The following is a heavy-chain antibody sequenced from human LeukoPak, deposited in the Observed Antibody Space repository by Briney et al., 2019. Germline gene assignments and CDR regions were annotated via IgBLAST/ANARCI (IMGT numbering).Heavy chain of an antibody. CDR1: GGASTEHA. J-gene: IGHJ6*02. CDR2: ILPILGKT. CDR3: ARPSESGGSVFDPLRLDV. V-gene: IGHV1-69*04. Sequence: SVKVSCKASGGASTEHAITWLRQAPGQGLEWMGRILPILGKTYYAHNFRGRVTITADKSTSTVYMEVSSLRSEDTAMYYCARPSESGGSVFDPLRLDVWGQGTTVTVSS. D-gene: IGHD3-9*01.